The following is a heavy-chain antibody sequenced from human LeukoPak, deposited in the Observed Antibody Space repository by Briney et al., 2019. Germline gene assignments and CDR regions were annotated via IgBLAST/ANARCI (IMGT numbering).Heavy chain of an antibody. Sequence: GGSLRLSCAVSGFTFSGFWMSWSRQAPGKGLEWVASINSDGSEGYYADVVKGRFTISRDNAKNSLYLQINSLRAEDTAVYYCATTRPYGTTWAGAFEDWGQGIPVTVSS. CDR1: GFTFSGFW. CDR3: ATTRPYGTTWAGAFED. J-gene: IGHJ4*02. V-gene: IGHV3-7*03. D-gene: IGHD6-19*01. CDR2: INSDGSEG.